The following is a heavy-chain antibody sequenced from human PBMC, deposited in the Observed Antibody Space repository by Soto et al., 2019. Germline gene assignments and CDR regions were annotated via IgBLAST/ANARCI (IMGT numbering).Heavy chain of an antibody. J-gene: IGHJ4*02. CDR2: FYPGDSDT. V-gene: IGHV5-51*01. Sequence: GASVKVSCKASGYTFTSYGISWVRQMPGKGLEWMGIFYPGDSDTRYSPSFQGQVTISADRSISTAYLQWSSLKPSDTAMYYCARQGNGAEGFDYWGQGTLVTVSS. CDR1: GYTFTSYG. CDR3: ARQGNGAEGFDY. D-gene: IGHD4-17*01.